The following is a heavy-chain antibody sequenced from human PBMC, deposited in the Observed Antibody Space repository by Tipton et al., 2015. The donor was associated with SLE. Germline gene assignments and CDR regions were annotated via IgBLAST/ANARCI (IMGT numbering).Heavy chain of an antibody. D-gene: IGHD3-10*01. CDR1: GFTFSSYS. V-gene: IGHV3-48*01. CDR3: AKDLLLWFGETVDY. Sequence: SLRLSCAASGFTFSSYSMNWVRQAPGKGLEWVSYISSSSSTIYYADSVKGRFTISRDNAKNTLYLQMNSPRAEDTAVYYCAKDLLLWFGETVDYWGQGTLVTVSS. J-gene: IGHJ4*02. CDR2: ISSSSSTI.